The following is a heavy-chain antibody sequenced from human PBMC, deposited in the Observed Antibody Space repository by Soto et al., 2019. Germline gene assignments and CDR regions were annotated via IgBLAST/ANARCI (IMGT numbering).Heavy chain of an antibody. CDR3: ARSGATPISGYQDDY. CDR1: GYTFTSYG. CDR2: ISAYNGNT. Sequence: GASVKVSCKASGYTFTSYGISWVRQAPGQGLEWMGWISAYNGNTNYAQKLQGRVTMTTDTSTSTAYMELRSLRSDDTAVYYCARSGATPISGYQDDYWGQGTLVTVSS. D-gene: IGHD3-22*01. J-gene: IGHJ4*02. V-gene: IGHV1-18*01.